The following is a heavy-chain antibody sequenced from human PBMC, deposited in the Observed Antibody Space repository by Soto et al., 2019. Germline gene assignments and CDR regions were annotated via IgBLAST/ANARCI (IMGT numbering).Heavy chain of an antibody. CDR2: ISTGNGNT. D-gene: IGHD2-21*01. CDR3: AKGSRMWTPDY. Sequence: APVKVSGKTSGYTFTDYAIYWVRQAPGQSLEWMGWISTGNGNTKFSQKFQGRVTITRDTSATTAYMELISLRSEDTAVYYCAKGSRMWTPDYWGQGTLVTVSS. V-gene: IGHV1-3*04. J-gene: IGHJ4*02. CDR1: GYTFTDYA.